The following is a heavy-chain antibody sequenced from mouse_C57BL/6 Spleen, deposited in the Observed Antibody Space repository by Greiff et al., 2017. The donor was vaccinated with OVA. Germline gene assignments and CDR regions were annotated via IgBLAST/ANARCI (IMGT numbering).Heavy chain of an antibody. Sequence: QVQLQQSGAELVRPGASVTLSCTASGYTFTDYEMHWVKQPPVHGLEWIGAIDPDTGGTAYTQKLKGKAILTADKSSSTASMALRSLTAEDSAVYDCTRRTGTRYFDVWGTGTTVTVSS. CDR2: IDPDTGGT. D-gene: IGHD4-1*01. J-gene: IGHJ1*03. CDR1: GYTFTDYE. V-gene: IGHV1-15*01. CDR3: TRRTGTRYFDV.